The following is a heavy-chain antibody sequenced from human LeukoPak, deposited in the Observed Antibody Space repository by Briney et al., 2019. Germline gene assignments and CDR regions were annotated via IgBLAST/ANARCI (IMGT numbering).Heavy chain of an antibody. CDR2: ISSSSSTI. D-gene: IGHD3-22*01. J-gene: IGHJ4*02. CDR1: GFTFSSYS. CDR3: AREXAXLSAKTYYYDSXGYYXEFDY. V-gene: IGHV3-48*02. Sequence: GGSLRLSCAASGFTFSSYSMNWVRQAPGKGLEWVSYISSSSSTIYYADSVKGRFTISRDNAKNSLYLQMNSLRDEDTAVYYCAREXAXLSAKTYYYDSXGYYXEFDYWGQGTLVTVSS.